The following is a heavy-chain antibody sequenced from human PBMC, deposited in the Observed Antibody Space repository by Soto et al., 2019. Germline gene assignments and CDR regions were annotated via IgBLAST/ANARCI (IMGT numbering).Heavy chain of an antibody. Sequence: QVQLQESGPGLVKPSETLSLTCTVSGDSISGGASFWSWIRQPPGKGLEWIANVYYSGSSYYNPSLKSRLTISLDTTKNQFSLQLKSMTAADTPVYYCAKLSCTSSTCYFPGWFDPWGQGTLVTVSS. J-gene: IGHJ5*02. D-gene: IGHD2-2*01. CDR1: GDSISGGASF. CDR3: AKLSCTSSTCYFPGWFDP. V-gene: IGHV4-31*03. CDR2: VYYSGSS.